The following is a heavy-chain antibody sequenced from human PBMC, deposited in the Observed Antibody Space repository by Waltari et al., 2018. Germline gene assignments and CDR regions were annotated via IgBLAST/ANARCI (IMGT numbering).Heavy chain of an antibody. CDR2: IYYAGNA. V-gene: IGHV4-39*01. D-gene: IGHD6-13*01. Sequence: QLQLQESGPGLVKPSETLSIPCTVSGGPITNRDYSWGWIRQPPGKGREWIGAIYYAGNAYYTPSLMSRVTISVDTSKNQFSLKLSSVTATDTAVYYCARQGASSWFYVTFDYWGQGTLVPVSS. J-gene: IGHJ4*02. CDR3: ARQGASSWFYVTFDY. CDR1: GGPITNRDYS.